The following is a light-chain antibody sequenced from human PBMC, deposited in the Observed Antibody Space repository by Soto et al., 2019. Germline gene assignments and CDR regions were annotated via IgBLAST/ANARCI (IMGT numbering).Light chain of an antibody. V-gene: IGLV2-14*01. Sequence: QSALTQPASVSGSPGQSITISCTGTSCDVGAYNYVSWYQQHPGKAPKLMIFEVSNRPSGVSNRFSGSKSGNTASLTISGLQAEDEADYYCTSYTSSNTLNVLFGGGTKLTVL. CDR1: SCDVGAYNY. J-gene: IGLJ3*02. CDR3: TSYTSSNTLNVL. CDR2: EVS.